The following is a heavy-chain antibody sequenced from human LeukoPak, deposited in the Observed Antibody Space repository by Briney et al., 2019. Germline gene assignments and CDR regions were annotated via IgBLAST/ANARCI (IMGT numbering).Heavy chain of an antibody. CDR3: ARLGYCSSTSCYRNAFDI. D-gene: IGHD2-2*01. CDR1: GFTFSSYS. J-gene: IGHJ3*02. V-gene: IGHV3-48*01. Sequence: GGSLRLSCAASGFTFSSYSMNWVRQAPGKGLEWVSYISSSSCTIYCADSVKGRFTISRDNAKNSLYLQMNSLRAEDTAVYYCARLGYCSSTSCYRNAFDIWGQGTMVTVSS. CDR2: ISSSSCTI.